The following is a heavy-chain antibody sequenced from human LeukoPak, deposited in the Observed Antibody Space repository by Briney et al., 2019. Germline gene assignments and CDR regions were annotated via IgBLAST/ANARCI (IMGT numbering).Heavy chain of an antibody. J-gene: IGHJ4*02. CDR3: AKDLGLSVSDFDY. D-gene: IGHD3-16*01. CDR1: GFTVSSNY. CDR2: IYIGGST. V-gene: IGHV3-53*01. Sequence: GGSLRLSCAASGFTVSSNYMSWVRQAPGKGLEWVSVIYIGGSTYYADSVKGRFTISRDNSKNTLYLQMNSLRAEDTAVYYCAKDLGLSVSDFDYWGQGTLVTVSS.